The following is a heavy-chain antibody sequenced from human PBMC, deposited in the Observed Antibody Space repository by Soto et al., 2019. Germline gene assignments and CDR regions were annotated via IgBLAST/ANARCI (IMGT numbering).Heavy chain of an antibody. Sequence: KVSCKASGSTFSSYAISWVRQAPGQGLEWMGGIIPIFGTANYAQKFQGRVTITADESTSTAYMELSSLRSEDTAVYYCARRSYTLDIAATAPAAYGMDVWGQGTMVTVSS. J-gene: IGHJ6*02. CDR3: ARRSYTLDIAATAPAAYGMDV. CDR1: GSTFSSYA. V-gene: IGHV1-69*01. CDR2: IIPIFGTA. D-gene: IGHD5-12*01.